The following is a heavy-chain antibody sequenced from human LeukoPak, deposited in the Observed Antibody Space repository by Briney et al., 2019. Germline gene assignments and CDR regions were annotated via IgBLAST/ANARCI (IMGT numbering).Heavy chain of an antibody. V-gene: IGHV3-7*01. Sequence: PGGSLRLSCAASGFTFNTYWMAWVRQAPGKGLEWVANIKEDESAKHQADSVKGRFTISRDNARNSVYLQMSSLRGDDTAVYYCARDVGGSLDYWGQGTLVTVS. CDR2: IKEDESAK. CDR1: GFTFNTYW. CDR3: ARDVGGSLDY. D-gene: IGHD1-26*01. J-gene: IGHJ4*02.